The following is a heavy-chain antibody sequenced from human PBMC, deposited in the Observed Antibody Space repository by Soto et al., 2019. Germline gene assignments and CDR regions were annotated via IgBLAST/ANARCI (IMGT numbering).Heavy chain of an antibody. V-gene: IGHV4-4*02. Sequence: PSETLSLTCAVSGGSVYTDYWWSWVRQAPGKGLEWIGEVHHSGTTNYIQSLTSRLTMSVDKSGNQVSLELTYVSAADTAVYYCARGVDYRWVYWGQGILVTVSS. CDR3: ARGVDYRWVY. D-gene: IGHD2-8*01. J-gene: IGHJ4*02. CDR2: VHHSGTT. CDR1: GGSVYTDYW.